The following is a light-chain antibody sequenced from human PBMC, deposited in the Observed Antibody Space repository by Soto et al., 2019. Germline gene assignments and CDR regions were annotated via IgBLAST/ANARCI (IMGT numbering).Light chain of an antibody. CDR3: QFYVSSLGGRV. CDR1: SSNIGAGYD. Sequence: QLVLTQPPSVSGAPGQRGTISCTGSSSNIGAGYDVHWYQQLPGTSPKLLIYGNSNRPSGVPDRFYGSKSGTSASLAITGLRAEDDADSYCQFYVSSLGGRVFGGGTQLTVL. CDR2: GNS. J-gene: IGLJ3*02. V-gene: IGLV1-40*01.